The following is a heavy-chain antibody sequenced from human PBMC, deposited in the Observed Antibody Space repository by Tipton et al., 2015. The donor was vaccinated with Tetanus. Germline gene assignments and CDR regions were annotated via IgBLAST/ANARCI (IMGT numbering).Heavy chain of an antibody. CDR1: GDSIRGGGYY. V-gene: IGHV4-31*03. J-gene: IGHJ4*02. CDR2: IYDSGNT. Sequence: TLSLTCTVSGDSIRGGGYYWTWIRQHPGKGLEWIGYIYDSGNTYYNPSLKSRLSISVDTSKNQFSLNLTSVTAADTAVYYCARGSRFWFDNWGQGTLVTVSS. CDR3: ARGSRFWFDN.